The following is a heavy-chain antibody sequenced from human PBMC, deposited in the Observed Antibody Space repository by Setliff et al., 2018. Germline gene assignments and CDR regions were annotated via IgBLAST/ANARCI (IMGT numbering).Heavy chain of an antibody. CDR1: GGSSSSHY. D-gene: IGHD3-3*01. J-gene: IGHJ5*02. Sequence: SETLSLTCTVSGGSSSSHYWSWIRQPPGKGLEWIGYIHYSGTTNYNPSLKSRVTLSLDTAKNQFSLELRAVTAADTALYYCARENGYWSGYYRWFDPWGQGTLVTVSS. V-gene: IGHV4-59*11. CDR2: IHYSGTT. CDR3: ARENGYWSGYYRWFDP.